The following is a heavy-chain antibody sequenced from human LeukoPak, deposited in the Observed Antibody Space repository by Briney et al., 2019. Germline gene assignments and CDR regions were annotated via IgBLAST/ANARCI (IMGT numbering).Heavy chain of an antibody. CDR3: AKGGLRVVPADFDY. CDR1: GFTFSSYG. D-gene: IGHD2-2*01. V-gene: IGHV3-30*18. CDR2: ISYDGSNK. J-gene: IGHJ4*02. Sequence: GGSLRLSCAASGFTFSSYGMHWVRQAPGKGLEWVAVISYDGSNKYYADSVKGRFTISRDNSKNTLYLQMNSLRAEDTAVYYCAKGGLRVVPADFDYWGQGTLVTVSS.